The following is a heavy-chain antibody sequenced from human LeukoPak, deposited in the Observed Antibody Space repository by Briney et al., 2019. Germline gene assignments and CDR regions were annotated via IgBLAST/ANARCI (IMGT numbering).Heavy chain of an antibody. CDR1: GGSIGSYY. J-gene: IGHJ5*02. Sequence: SETLSLTCTVSGGSIGSYYWSWIRQPPGKGLEWIGYIYSSGSTNYNPSLKSRVTISLDTSKNQFSLKLTSVTAADTAVYYCARDQGVWGSSSSSGWLDPWGQGTLVTVS. CDR2: IYSSGST. D-gene: IGHD2-2*01. V-gene: IGHV4-59*12. CDR3: ARDQGVWGSSSSSGWLDP.